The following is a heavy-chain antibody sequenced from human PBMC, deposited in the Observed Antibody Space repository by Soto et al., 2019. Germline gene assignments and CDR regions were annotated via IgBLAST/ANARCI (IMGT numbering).Heavy chain of an antibody. Sequence: EVQLVESGGGLVQPGGSLRLSCAASGFSFSTYDMNWVRQAPGKGLEWVSYISSGGQTIKSTDSVKGRFTISRDNAKNSLYLQISGLRDEDTGVYYSARDPQRGYSGMDVWGQGPTVTVTS. CDR3: ARDPQRGYSGMDV. CDR2: ISSGGQTI. J-gene: IGHJ6*02. V-gene: IGHV3-48*02. CDR1: GFSFSTYD. D-gene: IGHD2-2*01.